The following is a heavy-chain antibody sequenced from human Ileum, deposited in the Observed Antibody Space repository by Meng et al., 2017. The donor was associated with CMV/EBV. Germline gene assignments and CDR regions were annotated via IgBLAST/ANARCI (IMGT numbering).Heavy chain of an antibody. D-gene: IGHD1-26*01. CDR3: ARDDFIVGANPRGYWYQYFGMDV. Sequence: GESLKISCAASGFTFSTWWMSWVRQAPGKGLEWVANIKQDGSEKNYVDSVKGRFSISRDNAKNSLYLQMNSLRDEDTAVYYCARDDFIVGANPRGYWYQYFGMDVWGQGTTVTVSS. CDR1: GFTFSTWW. V-gene: IGHV3-7*01. J-gene: IGHJ6*02. CDR2: IKQDGSEK.